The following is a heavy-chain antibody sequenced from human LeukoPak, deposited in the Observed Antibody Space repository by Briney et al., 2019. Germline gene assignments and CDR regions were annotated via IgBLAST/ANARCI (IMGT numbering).Heavy chain of an antibody. D-gene: IGHD1-26*01. Sequence: SETLSLTCSVSGTSISSYYWGWIRQPPGKGLEWIGSIYYSGSTYYNPSLKSRVTISVDTSKNQFSLKLSSVTAADTAVYYCAGAPDLDYWGQGTLVTVSS. CDR2: IYYSGST. CDR3: AGAPDLDY. V-gene: IGHV4-39*01. J-gene: IGHJ4*02. CDR1: GTSISSYY.